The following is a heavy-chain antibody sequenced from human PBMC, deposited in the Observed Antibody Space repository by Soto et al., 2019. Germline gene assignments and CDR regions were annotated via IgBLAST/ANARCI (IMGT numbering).Heavy chain of an antibody. CDR2: IYYSGST. D-gene: IGHD2-2*01. J-gene: IGHJ6*03. CDR3: AREMSDCSSTSCYAYYYYMDV. V-gene: IGHV4-59*01. CDR1: GGSISSYY. Sequence: SETLSLTWTVSGGSISSYYWSWIRQPPGKGLEWIGYIYYSGSTNYNPSLKSRVTISVDTSKNQFSLKLSSVTAADTAVYYCAREMSDCSSTSCYAYYYYMDVWGKGTTVTVSS.